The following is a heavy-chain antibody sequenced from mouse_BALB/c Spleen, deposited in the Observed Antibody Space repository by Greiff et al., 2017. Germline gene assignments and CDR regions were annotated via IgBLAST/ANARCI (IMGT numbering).Heavy chain of an antibody. J-gene: IGHJ2*01. CDR2: INPSTGYT. Sequence: QVQLQQPGAELAKPGASVKMSCKASGYTFTSYWMHWVKQRPGQGLEWIGYINPSTGYTEYNQKFKDKATLTADKSSSTAYMQLSSLTSEDSAVYYCARRDGNYLFDYWGQGTTLTVSS. CDR1: GYTFTSYW. V-gene: IGHV1-7*01. D-gene: IGHD2-1*01. CDR3: ARRDGNYLFDY.